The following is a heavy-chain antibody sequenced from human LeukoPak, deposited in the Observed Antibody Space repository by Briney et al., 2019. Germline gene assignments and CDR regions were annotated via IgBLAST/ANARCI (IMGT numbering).Heavy chain of an antibody. CDR2: IYTSGST. V-gene: IGHV4-61*02. Sequence: PSQTLSLTCTVSGGSISSGSYYWSWIRQPAGKGLEWIGRIYTSGSTNYNPSLKSRVTISVDTSKSQFSLKLSSVTAADTAVYYCASLLNIAARPGYYYYMDVWGKGTTVTVSS. CDR1: GGSISSGSYY. D-gene: IGHD6-6*01. J-gene: IGHJ6*03. CDR3: ASLLNIAARPGYYYYMDV.